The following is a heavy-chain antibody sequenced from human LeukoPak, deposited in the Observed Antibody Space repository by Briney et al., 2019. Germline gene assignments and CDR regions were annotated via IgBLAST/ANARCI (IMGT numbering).Heavy chain of an antibody. CDR1: GGSFSGYY. CDR2: INRSGST. V-gene: IGHV4-34*01. D-gene: IGHD3-10*01. CDR3: ARRQILYYYGSGSYPFDY. Sequence: PSETLSLTCAVYGGSFSGYYWSWIRQPPGKGLEWIGEINRSGSTNYNPSLKSRVTISVDTSKNQFSLKLSSVTAADTAVYYCARRQILYYYGSGSYPFDYWGQGTLVTVSS. J-gene: IGHJ4*02.